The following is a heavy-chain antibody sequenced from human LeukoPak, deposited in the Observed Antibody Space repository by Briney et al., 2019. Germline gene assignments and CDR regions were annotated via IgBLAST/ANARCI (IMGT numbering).Heavy chain of an antibody. V-gene: IGHV3-21*01. CDR2: ITSSSSYI. CDR1: GFTFNTYN. CDR3: ASGVDYYGSGSYYNVYES. Sequence: PGGSLRLSCVASGFTFNTYNMNWVRQAPGKGLEWVSSITSSSSYIYYADSVKGRFTISRDNAKSSLYLQMNSLRAEDTAVYYCASGVDYYGSGSYYNVYESWGQGTLVTVSS. D-gene: IGHD3-10*01. J-gene: IGHJ4*02.